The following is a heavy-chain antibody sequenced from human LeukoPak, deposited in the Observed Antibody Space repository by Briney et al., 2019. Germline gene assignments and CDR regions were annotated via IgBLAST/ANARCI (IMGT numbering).Heavy chain of an antibody. J-gene: IGHJ3*02. D-gene: IGHD5-12*01. V-gene: IGHV4-39*07. Sequence: SETLSLTCTVSGGSISSSSYYWGWIRQPPGKGLEWIGSIYYSGSTYYNPSLKSRVTISVDTSKNQFSLKLSSVTAADTAVYYCTKDIGIVAHDASDIWGQGTMVTVSS. CDR1: GGSISSSSYY. CDR3: TKDIGIVAHDASDI. CDR2: IYYSGST.